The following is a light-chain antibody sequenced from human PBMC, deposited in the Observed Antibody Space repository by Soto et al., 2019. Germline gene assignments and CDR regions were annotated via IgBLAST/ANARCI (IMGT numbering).Light chain of an antibody. J-gene: IGKJ5*01. CDR1: QRVGNN. Sequence: EIMMTQSPATLSVSPGERVTLSGRASQRVGNNLAWYQQKPGQVPRLLIYYASTRATGIPARFSGSGSGTEFTLTISSLQSEDFALYYCQQYNDWPPITFGQGTRLEIK. V-gene: IGKV3-15*01. CDR3: QQYNDWPPIT. CDR2: YAS.